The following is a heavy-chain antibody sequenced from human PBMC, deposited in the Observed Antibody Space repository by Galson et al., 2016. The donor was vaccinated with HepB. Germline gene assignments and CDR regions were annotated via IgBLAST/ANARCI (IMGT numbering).Heavy chain of an antibody. D-gene: IGHD4-17*01. Sequence: SLRLSCAASGFTFSSYAMDWVRQAPGKGLEWVSFIATRSSLTSYADSVKGRFTISRDNSKNTLYLQMNSLSAEDTAIYYCATGRDYAFDHWGQGILLTVPS. J-gene: IGHJ4*02. V-gene: IGHV3-23*03. CDR2: IATRSSLT. CDR3: ATGRDYAFDH. CDR1: GFTFSSYA.